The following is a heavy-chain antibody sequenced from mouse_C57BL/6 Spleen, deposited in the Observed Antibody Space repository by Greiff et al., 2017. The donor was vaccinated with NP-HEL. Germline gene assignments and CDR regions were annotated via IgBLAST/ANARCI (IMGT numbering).Heavy chain of an antibody. CDR3: ARNYYGSSYDARDY. V-gene: IGHV2-2*01. CDR1: GFSLTSYG. Sequence: QVQLQQSGPGLVQPSQSLSITCTVSGFSLTSYGVHWVRQSPGKGLEWLGVIWRGGSTDYNAAFISGMSISKDNSKSQVFFKMNSLQADDTAINYCARNYYGSSYDARDYWGQGTSVTVSS. CDR2: IWRGGST. J-gene: IGHJ4*01. D-gene: IGHD1-1*01.